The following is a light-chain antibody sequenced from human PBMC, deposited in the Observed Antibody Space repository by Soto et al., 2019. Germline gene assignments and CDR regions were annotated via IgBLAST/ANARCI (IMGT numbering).Light chain of an antibody. V-gene: IGKV3-11*01. J-gene: IGKJ4*01. Sequence: EIVLTQSPATLSLSTGDRAILSCRASQSFSSYLAWYQQKPGQAPRLLIYDASNRATGIPARFSGSGSGTDFTLTISSLEPADFAVYYCPPRSTMLPFGGGTKVESK. CDR1: QSFSSY. CDR2: DAS. CDR3: PPRSTMLP.